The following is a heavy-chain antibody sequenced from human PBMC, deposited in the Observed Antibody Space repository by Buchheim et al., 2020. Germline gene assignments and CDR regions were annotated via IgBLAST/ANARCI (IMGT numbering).Heavy chain of an antibody. CDR3: ARELGVGSGWPLDY. J-gene: IGHJ4*02. CDR2: IWYDGSNK. Sequence: QVQLVESGGGVVQPGRSLRLSCAASGFTFSSYGMHWVRQAPGKGLEWVAVIWYDGSNKYYADSVKGRFTISRDNSKNTLYLQVNSLRAEDTAVYYCARELGVGSGWPLDYWGQGTL. D-gene: IGHD6-19*01. CDR1: GFTFSSYG. V-gene: IGHV3-33*01.